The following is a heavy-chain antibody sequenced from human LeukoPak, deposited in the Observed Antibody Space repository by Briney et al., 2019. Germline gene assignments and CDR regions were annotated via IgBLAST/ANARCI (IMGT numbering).Heavy chain of an antibody. CDR3: AKIAICSSTSCYTSSDY. Sequence: GGSLRLSCAASGFTFSSYGMHWVRQAPGKELEWVAFIRYDGSNKYYADSVKGRFTISRDNSKNTLYLQMNSLRAEDTAVYYCAKIAICSSTSCYTSSDYWGQGTLVTVSS. CDR1: GFTFSSYG. CDR2: IRYDGSNK. J-gene: IGHJ4*02. D-gene: IGHD2-2*02. V-gene: IGHV3-30*02.